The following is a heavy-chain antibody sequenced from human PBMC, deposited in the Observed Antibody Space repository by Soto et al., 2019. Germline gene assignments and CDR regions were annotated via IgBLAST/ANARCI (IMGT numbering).Heavy chain of an antibody. CDR1: GYKVSTWHNFTSYW. V-gene: IGHV5-51*01. D-gene: IGHD3-3*01. J-gene: IGHJ6*02. CDR3: ARLGFIYDFLSGFYNVHHYYAMDV. Sequence: GESLKISCMGSGYKVSTWHNFTSYWIAWVRQMPGEGLEWMGIIYPGDSDTRYSPSFQGQATISADKSINSVYLQWSSLKASETATYYCARLGFIYDFLSGFYNVHHYYAMDVWGQGTTVTVSS. CDR2: IYPGDSDT.